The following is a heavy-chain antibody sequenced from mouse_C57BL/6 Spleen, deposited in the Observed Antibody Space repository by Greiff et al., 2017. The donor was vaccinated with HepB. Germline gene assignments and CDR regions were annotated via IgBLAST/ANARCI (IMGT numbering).Heavy chain of an antibody. CDR2: IYPGSGST. CDR1: GYTFTSYW. D-gene: IGHD2-2*01. Sequence: QVQLQQPGAELVKPGASVKMSCKASGYTFTSYWITWVKQRPGQGLEWIGDIYPGSGSTNYNEKFKSKATLTVDTSSSTAYMQLSSLTSEDSAVYYCARRGDMVTSWFAYWGQGTLVTVSA. J-gene: IGHJ3*01. V-gene: IGHV1-55*01. CDR3: ARRGDMVTSWFAY.